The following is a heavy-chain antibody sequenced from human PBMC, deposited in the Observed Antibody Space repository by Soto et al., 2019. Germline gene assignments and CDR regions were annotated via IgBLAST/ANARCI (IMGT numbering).Heavy chain of an antibody. V-gene: IGHV4-59*08. J-gene: IGHJ6*03. D-gene: IGHD3-3*01. CDR3: ATRAADYDFWSGYYSYYYYMDV. CDR1: GGSINSYY. CDR2: IYYSGST. Sequence: SETLSLTCTVSGGSINSYYWSWIRQPPGKGLEWIGYIYYSGSTNYNPSLKSRVTISVDTSKNQFSLKLSSVTAADTAVYYCATRAADYDFWSGYYSYYYYMDVWGKGTTVTVSS.